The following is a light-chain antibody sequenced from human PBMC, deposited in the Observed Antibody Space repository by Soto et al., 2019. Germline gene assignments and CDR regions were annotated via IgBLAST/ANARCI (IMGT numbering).Light chain of an antibody. Sequence: QSALTQPASVSGSPGQSITISCTGTSSDIGAYNYVSWYQQHPGTAPKLIIYEVTNRPSRVSAHFSGSKSGNAASLTISGLQAADEADYYCSSYTSTNAWVFGGGTKVTVL. CDR3: SSYTSTNAWV. J-gene: IGLJ3*02. CDR2: EVT. CDR1: SSDIGAYNY. V-gene: IGLV2-14*01.